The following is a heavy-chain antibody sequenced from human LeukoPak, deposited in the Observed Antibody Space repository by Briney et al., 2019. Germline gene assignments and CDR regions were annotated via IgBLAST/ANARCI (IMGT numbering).Heavy chain of an antibody. CDR3: ARQAGSGYHNDLFDY. CDR1: GGSISSSSYY. D-gene: IGHD3-3*01. Sequence: SETLSLTCTVSGGSISSSSYYWGWIRQPPGKGLEWIGSIYYSGSTYYNPSLKSRVTISVDTSKNQFSLKLSSVTAADTAVYYCARQAGSGYHNDLFDYRGQGTLVTVSS. V-gene: IGHV4-39*01. CDR2: IYYSGST. J-gene: IGHJ4*02.